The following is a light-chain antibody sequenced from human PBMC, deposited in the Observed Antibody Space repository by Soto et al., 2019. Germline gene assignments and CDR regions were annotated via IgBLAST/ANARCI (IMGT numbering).Light chain of an antibody. Sequence: EIVLTQSPGTLSLSPGERATLSCRASQSVSSSYLAWYQHKPGQAPRLLIYGASSRATGIPDRFSGSGSGTDFTLTISRLEPEDFAVYYCQQYDSSLFTSGPGTKVDIK. J-gene: IGKJ3*01. V-gene: IGKV3-20*01. CDR3: QQYDSSLFT. CDR1: QSVSSSY. CDR2: GAS.